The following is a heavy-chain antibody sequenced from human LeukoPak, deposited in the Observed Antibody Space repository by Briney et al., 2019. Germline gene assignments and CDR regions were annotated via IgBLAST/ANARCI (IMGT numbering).Heavy chain of an antibody. Sequence: SGGSLRLSCAASGFTVSSNYMSWVRQAPGKGLEWVSVIYSGGSTYYADSVKGRFTISRDNSKNTVNLQMNSLRAEDTAVYYCTLWGSYKNTDAFDIWGQGTMVTVSS. D-gene: IGHD1-26*01. CDR2: IYSGGST. V-gene: IGHV3-53*01. J-gene: IGHJ3*02. CDR1: GFTVSSNY. CDR3: TLWGSYKNTDAFDI.